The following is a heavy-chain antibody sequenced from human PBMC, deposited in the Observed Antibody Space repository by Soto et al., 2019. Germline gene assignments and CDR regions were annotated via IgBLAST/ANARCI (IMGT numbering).Heavy chain of an antibody. J-gene: IGHJ4*02. CDR1: GFTFSSYG. V-gene: IGHV3-30*18. Sequence: QVQLVESGGGVVQPGRSLRLSCAASGFTFSSYGMHWVRQAPGKGLEWVAVISYDGSNKYYADSVKGRFTISRDNSKNTRYLQMNSLRAEDTAVYYCAKEIGYSYGYFDYWGQGTLVTVSS. CDR2: ISYDGSNK. D-gene: IGHD5-18*01. CDR3: AKEIGYSYGYFDY.